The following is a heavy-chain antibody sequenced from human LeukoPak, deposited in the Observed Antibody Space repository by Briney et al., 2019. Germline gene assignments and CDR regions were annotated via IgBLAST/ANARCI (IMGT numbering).Heavy chain of an antibody. CDR2: ISYDGSNE. V-gene: IGHV3-30*18. CDR3: AKWVGIVATTDDAFDI. D-gene: IGHD5-12*01. J-gene: IGHJ3*02. CDR1: GFTLSSYG. Sequence: GGSLRLSCAASGFTLSSYGMHWVRQAPGKGLEWVAVISYDGSNEYYADSVKGRFTISRDNSKNTLYLQMNSLRAEDTAVYYCAKWVGIVATTDDAFDIWGQGTMVTVSS.